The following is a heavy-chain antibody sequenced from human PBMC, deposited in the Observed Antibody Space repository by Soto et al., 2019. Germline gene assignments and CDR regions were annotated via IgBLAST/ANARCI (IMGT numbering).Heavy chain of an antibody. CDR3: ARGRYNAPRGFMDV. J-gene: IGHJ6*02. CDR2: INPNSGGT. CDR1: GYTFTGYY. Sequence: ASVKVSCKASGYTFTGYYMHWVRQAPGQGLEWMGWINPNSGGTNYAQKFQGWVTMTRDTSISTAYMELSRLRSDETAVYYCARGRYNAPRGFMDVWGQGTTVTVSS. V-gene: IGHV1-2*04. D-gene: IGHD1-1*01.